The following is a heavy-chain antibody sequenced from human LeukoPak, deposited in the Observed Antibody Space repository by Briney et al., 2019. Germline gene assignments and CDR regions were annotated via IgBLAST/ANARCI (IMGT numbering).Heavy chain of an antibody. CDR3: AKHYMGSSYNHGLDC. Sequence: SETLSLTCTVSGGSISSRSYYWGWTRHPPGKGLEGIGSIYYRGTTYYNPFRKSRVTISVDTSKNQFSLKLTYVTAADTALYYCAKHYMGSSYNHGLDCWGQGTLVTVSS. D-gene: IGHD3-10*01. CDR2: IYYRGTT. CDR1: GGSISSRSYY. V-gene: IGHV4-39*01. J-gene: IGHJ4*02.